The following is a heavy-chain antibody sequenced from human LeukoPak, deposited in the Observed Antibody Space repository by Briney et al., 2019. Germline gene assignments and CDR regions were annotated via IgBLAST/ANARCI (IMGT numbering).Heavy chain of an antibody. CDR1: GFTFSSYG. CDR2: ISYDGSNK. V-gene: IGHV3-30*03. Sequence: GGSLRLSCAASGFTFSSYGMHWVRQAPGKGLEGVAVISYDGSNKYYADSVKGRFTVSRDNAKNSLYLQMNNLRAEDTALYYCARARNGVLFDYWGQGTLVTVSS. CDR3: ARARNGVLFDY. J-gene: IGHJ4*02. D-gene: IGHD2-8*01.